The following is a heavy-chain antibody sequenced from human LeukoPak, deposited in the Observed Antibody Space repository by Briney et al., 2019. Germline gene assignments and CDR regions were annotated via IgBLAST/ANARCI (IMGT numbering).Heavy chain of an antibody. CDR2: IYHSGST. D-gene: IGHD6-19*01. CDR1: GYSISSGYY. CDR3: ARVIAVAGTEVAAFDI. V-gene: IGHV4-38-2*02. J-gene: IGHJ3*02. Sequence: SETLSLTCTVSGYSISSGYYWGWIRQPPGKGLEWIGSIYHSGSTYYNLSLKSRVTISVDTSKNQFSLKLSSVTAADTAVYYCARVIAVAGTEVAAFDIWGQGTMVTVSS.